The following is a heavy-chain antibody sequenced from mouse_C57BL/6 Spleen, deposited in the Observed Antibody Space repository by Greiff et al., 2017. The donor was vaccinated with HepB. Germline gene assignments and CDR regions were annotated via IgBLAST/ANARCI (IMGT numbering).Heavy chain of an antibody. J-gene: IGHJ1*03. Sequence: QVQLKESGPGLVQPSQSLSITCTVSGFSLTSYGVHWVRQSPGKGLEWLGVIWSGGSTDYNAAFIYKLSISKDNSKSQVFFKMNSLQADDTAIYYCSRGIHYGSSWYFDVWGTGTTVTVSS. V-gene: IGHV2-2*01. D-gene: IGHD1-1*01. CDR1: GFSLTSYG. CDR2: IWSGGST. CDR3: SRGIHYGSSWYFDV.